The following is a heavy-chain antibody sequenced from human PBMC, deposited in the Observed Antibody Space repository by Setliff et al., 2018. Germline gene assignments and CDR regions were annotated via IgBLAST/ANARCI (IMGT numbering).Heavy chain of an antibody. V-gene: IGHV3-11*04. Sequence: GGSLRLSCAASGFTFSDYYMTWIRQAPGKGLEWVSYISRGGNTIYYADSVKGRFTISRDNARDSLFLQMNTLRAEDTAVYYCARDLAAGKGPVDYWGQGTLVTVSS. D-gene: IGHD6-13*01. CDR2: ISRGGNTI. CDR3: ARDLAAGKGPVDY. CDR1: GFTFSDYY. J-gene: IGHJ4*02.